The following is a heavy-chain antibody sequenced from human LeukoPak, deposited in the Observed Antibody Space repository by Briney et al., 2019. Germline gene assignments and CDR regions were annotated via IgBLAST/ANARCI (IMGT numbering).Heavy chain of an antibody. CDR2: IYYSGST. Sequence: SQTLSLTCTVSGGSISSGDYYWSWIRQPPGKGLEWIGYIYYSGSTYYNPSLKSRVTISVDTSKNQFSLKLSSVTAADTAVYYCAREVLFGELPYAFDIWGQGTMVTVSS. D-gene: IGHD3-10*01. J-gene: IGHJ3*02. CDR3: AREVLFGELPYAFDI. CDR1: GGSISSGDYY. V-gene: IGHV4-30-4*01.